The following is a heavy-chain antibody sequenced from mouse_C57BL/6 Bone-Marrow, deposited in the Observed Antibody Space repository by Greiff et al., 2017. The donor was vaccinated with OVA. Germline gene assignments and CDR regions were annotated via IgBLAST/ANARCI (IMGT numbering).Heavy chain of an antibody. CDR2: INPNYGTT. D-gene: IGHD1-1*01. V-gene: IGHV1-39*01. J-gene: IGHJ4*01. CDR1: GYSFTDYN. Sequence: QLQESGPELVKPGASVKISCKASGYSFTDYNMNWVKQSNGKSLEWIGVINPNYGTTSYNQKFKGKATLTVDQSSSTAYMQLNSLTSEDSAVYYCASRGDYYGSADVDYYAMDYWGQGTSVTVSS. CDR3: ASRGDYYGSADVDYYAMDY.